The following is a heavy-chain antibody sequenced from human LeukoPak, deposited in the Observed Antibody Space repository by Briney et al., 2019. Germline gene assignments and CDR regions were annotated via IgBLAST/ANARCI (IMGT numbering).Heavy chain of an antibody. V-gene: IGHV4-34*01. CDR2: IYHSGST. J-gene: IGHJ1*01. CDR1: GGSFSGYY. CDR3: VYESDFWSGYYTRYFQH. D-gene: IGHD3-3*01. Sequence: SETLSLTCAVYGGSFSGYYWSWIRQPPGKGLEWIGYIYHSGSTYYNPSLKSRVTISVDRSKNQFSLKLSSVTAADTAVYYCVYESDFWSGYYTRYFQHWGQGTLVTVSS.